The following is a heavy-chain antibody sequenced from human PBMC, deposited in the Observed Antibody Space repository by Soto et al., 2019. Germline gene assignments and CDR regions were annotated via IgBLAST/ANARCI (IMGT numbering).Heavy chain of an antibody. V-gene: IGHV3-23*01. CDR1: GFTFSRHA. CDR2: ISGGGDSA. CDR3: AKAGGSTWDDGMDV. J-gene: IGHJ6*02. D-gene: IGHD2-15*01. Sequence: EVQLLESGGGLVQPGGSLRLSCAASGFTFSRHAMSWVRQAPGKGLEWVSAISGGGDSAYHADSVKGRFTISRDNSKNTLFLQMNSLRAEDTALYYCAKAGGSTWDDGMDVWGQGTTVTVSS.